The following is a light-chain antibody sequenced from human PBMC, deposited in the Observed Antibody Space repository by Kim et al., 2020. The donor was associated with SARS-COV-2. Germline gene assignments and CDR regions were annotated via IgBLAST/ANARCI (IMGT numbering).Light chain of an antibody. Sequence: PGQSITLSCTGTSSDVGDYNYVYWYQQHPGKATKLMIYDISKRPSGVSNRFSGSKSGNTASLTISGLQAEDEADYYCSSYTSSSVVFGGGTQLTVL. J-gene: IGLJ2*01. V-gene: IGLV2-14*04. CDR2: DIS. CDR3: SSYTSSSVV. CDR1: SSDVGDYNY.